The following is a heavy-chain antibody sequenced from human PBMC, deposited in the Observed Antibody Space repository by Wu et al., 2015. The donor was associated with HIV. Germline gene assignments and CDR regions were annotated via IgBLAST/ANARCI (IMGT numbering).Heavy chain of an antibody. D-gene: IGHD4-11*01. CDR1: GGIFSNSA. J-gene: IGHJ4*02. CDR3: ARSTVITDYCDS. V-gene: IGHV1-18*01. Sequence: QVQLVQSGAEVKKPGSSVKVSCKASGGIFSNSAISWVRQAPGQGLEWMGWISAHSGNTFYAQKVQGRVTMTTDKSTNTAYMELRTLKSDDTGVYYCARSTVITDYCDSWGPGTLVTVSS. CDR2: ISAHSGNT.